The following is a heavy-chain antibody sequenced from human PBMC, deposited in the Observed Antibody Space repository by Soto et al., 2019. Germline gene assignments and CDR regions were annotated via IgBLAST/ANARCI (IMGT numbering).Heavy chain of an antibody. J-gene: IGHJ4*02. D-gene: IGHD1-26*01. Sequence: QVQLVQSGAEVKKPGSSVKVSCKASGGTFSSYTISWVRQAPGQGLEWMGRIIPILGIANYAQKFQGRVTITADKSTSTAYMELSSLRSEDTAVYYCARGWEPTIRFDYWGQGTLVTVSS. V-gene: IGHV1-69*02. CDR2: IIPILGIA. CDR3: ARGWEPTIRFDY. CDR1: GGTFSSYT.